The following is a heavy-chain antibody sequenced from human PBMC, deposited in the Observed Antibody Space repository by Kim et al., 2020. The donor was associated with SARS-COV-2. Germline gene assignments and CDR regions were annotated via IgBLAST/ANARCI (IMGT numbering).Heavy chain of an antibody. V-gene: IGHV3-23*03. CDR1: GFTFSSYA. CDR2: IYSGGSST. Sequence: GGSLRLSCAASGFTFSSYAMSWVRQAPGKGLEWVSVIYSGGSSTYYADSVKGRFTISRDNSKNTLYLQMNSLRAEDTAVYYCAKDFVTGTTPYYYYGMDVWGQGTTVTVSS. J-gene: IGHJ6*02. CDR3: AKDFVTGTTPYYYYGMDV. D-gene: IGHD1-20*01.